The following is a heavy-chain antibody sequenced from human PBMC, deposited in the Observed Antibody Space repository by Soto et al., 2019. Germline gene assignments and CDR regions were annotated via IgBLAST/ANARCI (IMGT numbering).Heavy chain of an antibody. CDR2: INHSGST. J-gene: IGHJ4*02. D-gene: IGHD5-18*01. Sequence: QVQLQQWGAGLLKPSETLSLTCAVYGGSFSGYYWSWIRQPPGKGLEWIGEINHSGSTNYNPSLKSRVTISEATAKNQFSLRLSSGPAADPAGYYCATPKRGYSYGLNVDYWGQGTLVTVSS. V-gene: IGHV4-34*01. CDR3: ATPKRGYSYGLNVDY. CDR1: GGSFSGYY.